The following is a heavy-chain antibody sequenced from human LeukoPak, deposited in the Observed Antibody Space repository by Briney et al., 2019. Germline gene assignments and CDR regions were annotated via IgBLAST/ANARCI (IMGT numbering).Heavy chain of an antibody. CDR1: GGSISSYY. CDR3: ARLYTYYDILTGYGTDTAMVVERDY. D-gene: IGHD3-9*01. J-gene: IGHJ4*02. V-gene: IGHV4-59*12. CDR2: IYYSGST. Sequence: PSETLSLTCTVSGGSISSYYWSWIRQPPGKGLEWIGYIYYSGSTNYNPSLKSQVSISIDTSKNQFSLRLTSVTAADTAVYYCARLYTYYDILTGYGTDTAMVVERDYWGQGTLVTVSS.